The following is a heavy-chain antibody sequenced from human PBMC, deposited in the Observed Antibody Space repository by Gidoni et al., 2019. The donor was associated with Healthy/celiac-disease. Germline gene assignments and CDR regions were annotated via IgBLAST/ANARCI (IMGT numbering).Heavy chain of an antibody. CDR1: GFTFSSYA. CDR2: ISGSGGST. Sequence: EVQLLESGGGLVQPGGSLRLSCAASGFTFSSYAMSWVRQAPGKGLEWVSSISGSGGSTYYADSVEGRFTISRENSKNTLYLQMNSLRAEDTAVYYCAKSPDSSGYRIIAEYFQHWGQGTLVTVSS. D-gene: IGHD3-22*01. CDR3: AKSPDSSGYRIIAEYFQH. V-gene: IGHV3-23*01. J-gene: IGHJ1*01.